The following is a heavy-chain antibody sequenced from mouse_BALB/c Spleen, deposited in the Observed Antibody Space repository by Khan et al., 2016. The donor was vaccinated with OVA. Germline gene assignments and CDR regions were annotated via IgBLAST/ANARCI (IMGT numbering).Heavy chain of an antibody. J-gene: IGHJ4*01. CDR3: ARQPYYHYNIMDY. Sequence: QVQLQQSGPGLVAPSQSLSITCTISGFSLTNYGVHWVRQPPGKGLEWLVVIWRDGSTTYNSALNSRLSISKDNSKSQVFLKINRLQTDDTAMYFCARQPYYHYNIMDYWGQGTSVTVSA. V-gene: IGHV2-6-1*01. CDR2: IWRDGST. D-gene: IGHD2-10*01. CDR1: GFSLTNYG.